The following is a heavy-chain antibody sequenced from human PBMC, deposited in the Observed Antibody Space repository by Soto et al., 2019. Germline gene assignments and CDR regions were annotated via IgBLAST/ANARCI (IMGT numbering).Heavy chain of an antibody. CDR2: IYYSGST. V-gene: IGHV4-59*01. J-gene: IGHJ4*02. D-gene: IGHD3-3*01. CDR1: GGSISSYY. CDR3: ARGGGPYDLWNGYPTYYFDY. Sequence: SETLSLTCTVSGGSISSYYWSWIRQPPGKGLEWIGYIYYSGSTNYNPSLKSRVTISVDTSKNQFSLKLSSVTAADTAVYYCARGGGPYDLWNGYPTYYFDYWGQGTLVTVSS.